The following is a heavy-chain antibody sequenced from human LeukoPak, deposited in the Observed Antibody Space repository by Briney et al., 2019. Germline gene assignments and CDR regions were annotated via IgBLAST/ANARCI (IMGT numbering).Heavy chain of an antibody. CDR3: ASRKLGNDY. V-gene: IGHV4-39*02. CDR2: IYYSGST. J-gene: IGHJ4*02. CDR1: GGSINSRSYY. D-gene: IGHD7-27*01. Sequence: SETLSLTCTVSGGSINSRSYYWGWIRQPPGKGLKWIGSIYYSGSTYYNSSLKSRVTISVDTSKNHFSLKLNSVTAADTAVYYCASRKLGNDYWGQGTLVTVSS.